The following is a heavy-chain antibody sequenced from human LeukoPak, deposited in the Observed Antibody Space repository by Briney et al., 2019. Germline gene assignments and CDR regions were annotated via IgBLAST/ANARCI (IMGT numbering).Heavy chain of an antibody. J-gene: IGHJ3*02. Sequence: PSETLSLACTVSGGSISSYYWSWIRQPAGKGLEWIGRIYTSGSTNYNPSLKSRVTISVDKSKNQFSLKLSSVTAADTAVYYCARQLVVVTAIIAFDIWGQGTMVTVSS. CDR3: ARQLVVVTAIIAFDI. V-gene: IGHV4-4*07. CDR1: GGSISSYY. D-gene: IGHD2-21*02. CDR2: IYTSGST.